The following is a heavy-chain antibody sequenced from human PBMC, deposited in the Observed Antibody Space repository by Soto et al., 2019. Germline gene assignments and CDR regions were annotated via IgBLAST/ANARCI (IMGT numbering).Heavy chain of an antibody. J-gene: IGHJ6*02. CDR2: IYYSGST. Sequence: SETLSLTCTVSGGSVSSGSYYWSWFRQPPGKGLEWIGYIYYSGSTNYNPSLKSRVTISVDTSKNQFSLKLSSVTAADTAVYYCERANWKDGSYYYGMDLWGQGTTVTVSS. CDR3: ERANWKDGSYYYGMDL. D-gene: IGHD1-1*01. V-gene: IGHV4-61*01. CDR1: GGSVSSGSYY.